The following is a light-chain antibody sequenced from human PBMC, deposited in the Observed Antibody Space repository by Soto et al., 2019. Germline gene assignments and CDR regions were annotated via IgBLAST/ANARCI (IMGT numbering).Light chain of an antibody. CDR2: EDH. Sequence: QPVLTQPPSVSAAPGQKVTLSCSGSSANIGSNYVSWYQQVPGTAPKLLIYEDHKRPSEIPDRFSGSKSGTSATLGITGLQTGDEANYYCGSWDSSLSAGVFGGGTKLTVL. V-gene: IGLV1-51*02. J-gene: IGLJ3*02. CDR1: SANIGSNY. CDR3: GSWDSSLSAGV.